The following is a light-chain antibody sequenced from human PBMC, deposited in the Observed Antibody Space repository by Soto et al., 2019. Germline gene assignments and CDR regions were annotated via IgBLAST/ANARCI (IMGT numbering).Light chain of an antibody. CDR1: QSAGNF. J-gene: IGKJ1*01. V-gene: IGKV3D-15*01. Sequence: EIVMTQSPATLSVSPGETASLSCRASQSAGNFLAWYQQKPGQAPRLLISGASNRATGTPDRFRGSGSGTEFTLTISSLQSEDFAVYYCQQYNNWPPWTFGQGTKVDIK. CDR2: GAS. CDR3: QQYNNWPPWT.